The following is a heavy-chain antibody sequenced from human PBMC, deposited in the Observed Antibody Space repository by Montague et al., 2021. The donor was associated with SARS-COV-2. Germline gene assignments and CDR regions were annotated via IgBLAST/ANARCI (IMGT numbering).Heavy chain of an antibody. D-gene: IGHD3-10*01. V-gene: IGHV4-39*01. CDR3: ARQGNSGNLIDY. J-gene: IGHJ4*02. Sequence: SETLSLTCTVSGGSIRTSSYYWGWIRQPPGKGLEWIGNIYYSGNTHYNPSLKSRVTISVDTSKNQFSLTLSTVTAADTAIYYCARQGNSGNLIDYWGQGTLVTVSS. CDR1: GGSIRTSSYY. CDR2: IYYSGNT.